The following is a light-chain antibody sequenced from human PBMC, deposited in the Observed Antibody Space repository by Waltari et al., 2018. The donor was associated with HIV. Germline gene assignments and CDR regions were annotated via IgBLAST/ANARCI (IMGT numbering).Light chain of an antibody. J-gene: IGLJ2*01. CDR1: SLSKQY. V-gene: IGLV3-25*03. CDR3: QSSDTSGTSVI. Sequence: SSDLTQPPSVSVSPGQTATITRSGDSLSKQYTSWYKQRPGQAPVLLISKDNKRPSGIPERFSGSTSGTTVTLAISRVQPDDEADYYCQSSDTSGTSVIFGGGTKLTVL. CDR2: KDN.